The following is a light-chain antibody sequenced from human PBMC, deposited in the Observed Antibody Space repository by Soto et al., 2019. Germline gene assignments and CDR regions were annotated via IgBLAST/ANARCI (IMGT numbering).Light chain of an antibody. J-gene: IGLJ2*01. CDR2: LNSDGSH. CDR3: QTCGTGIRGVV. V-gene: IGLV4-69*01. Sequence: QPVLTQSPSASASLGASVKLTCTLSSGHSSYAIAWHQQQPEKGPRYLMKLNSDGSHSKGDGIPDRFSGSSSGAERYLTIYSLQSEDEADYYSQTCGTGIRGVVFVGGTKLTVL. CDR1: SGHSSYA.